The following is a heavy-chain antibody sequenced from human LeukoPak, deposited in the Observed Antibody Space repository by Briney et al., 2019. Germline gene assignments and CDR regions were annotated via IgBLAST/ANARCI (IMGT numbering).Heavy chain of an antibody. CDR3: ARVDPGSPNDSSGYYFDY. J-gene: IGHJ4*02. CDR2: INHSGST. D-gene: IGHD3-22*01. V-gene: IGHV4-34*01. CDR1: GGSFSGYY. Sequence: PSETLSLTCAVYGGSFSGYYWSWIRQPPGKGLEWIGEINHSGSTNYNPSLKSRVTISVDTSKNQFSLKLSSVTAADTAVYYCARVDPGSPNDSSGYYFDYWGQGTLVTVSS.